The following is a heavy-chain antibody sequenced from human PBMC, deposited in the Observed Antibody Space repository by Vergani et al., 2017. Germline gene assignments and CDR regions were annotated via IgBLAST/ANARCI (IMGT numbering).Heavy chain of an antibody. D-gene: IGHD6-19*01. J-gene: IGHJ4*02. CDR3: ARGLRPRRSGWTSAHFDY. CDR1: GRSFSGYY. Sequence: QVQLQQWGAGLLKPSETLSLTCAVYGRSFSGYYWSWIRQSPGKGLEWIGEVNHSGRTNYNPSLKSRVTISGDTSKNQFSLRLTSVTAADTAVYYCARGLRPRRSGWTSAHFDYWAQGTLVTVSS. V-gene: IGHV4-34*01. CDR2: VNHSGRT.